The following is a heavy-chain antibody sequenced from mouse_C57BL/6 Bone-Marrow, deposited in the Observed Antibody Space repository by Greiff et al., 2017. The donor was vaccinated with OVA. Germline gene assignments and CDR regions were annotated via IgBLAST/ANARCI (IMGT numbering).Heavy chain of an antibody. J-gene: IGHJ1*03. Sequence: QVQLQQPGPELVKPGASVKISCKASGYSFTSYHIHWVKQRPGQGLEWIGWIYPGSGNTKYNEKFKGKATLTADTSSSTAYMQLSSLTSEDSAVYYCARQDYRYWYFDVWGTGTTVTVSS. V-gene: IGHV1-66*01. D-gene: IGHD2-13*01. CDR2: IYPGSGNT. CDR3: ARQDYRYWYFDV. CDR1: GYSFTSYH.